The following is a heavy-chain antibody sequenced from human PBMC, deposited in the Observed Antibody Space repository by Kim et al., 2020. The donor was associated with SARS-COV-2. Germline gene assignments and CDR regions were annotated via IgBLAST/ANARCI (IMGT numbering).Heavy chain of an antibody. CDR3: ARAVTTVLGIDY. Sequence: YYADAVKGRFAISRDNAKNSLYLQMNSLRAEDTAVYYCARAVTTVLGIDYWGQGTLVTVSS. D-gene: IGHD4-4*01. V-gene: IGHV3-48*03. J-gene: IGHJ4*01.